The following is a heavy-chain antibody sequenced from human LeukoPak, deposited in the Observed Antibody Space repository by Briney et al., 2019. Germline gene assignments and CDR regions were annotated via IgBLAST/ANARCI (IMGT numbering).Heavy chain of an antibody. V-gene: IGHV3-43*02. D-gene: IGHD2-15*01. CDR3: GKGYCSGGSCYYFDY. CDR2: ITGDGGST. J-gene: IGHJ4*02. CDR1: GFTFDGYA. Sequence: GGSLRLSCAASGFTFDGYAMHWVRQAPGRGLEWVSLITGDGGSTYYADSLKGRFNISRENSKNSLYLQRNRLRTEDTALDYCGKGYCSGGSCYYFDYWGQGTLVSVS.